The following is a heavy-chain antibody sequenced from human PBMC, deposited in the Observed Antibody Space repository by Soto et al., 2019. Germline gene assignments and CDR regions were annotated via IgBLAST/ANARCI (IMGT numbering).Heavy chain of an antibody. CDR2: TIPMFGTP. V-gene: IGHV1-69*01. D-gene: IGHD3-22*01. J-gene: IGHJ6*02. CDR1: GGTFSKYA. CDR3: ARPLRDRNYYYGMAV. Sequence: QVQLVQSGAEMQQPGASVRVSCKASGGTFSKYAFSWVRQAPGQGLEWLGGTIPMFGTPNYAQKFQGRVAISADESTATVYMELSSLRPEDTAVYFCARPLRDRNYYYGMAVWGQGTTVTVSS.